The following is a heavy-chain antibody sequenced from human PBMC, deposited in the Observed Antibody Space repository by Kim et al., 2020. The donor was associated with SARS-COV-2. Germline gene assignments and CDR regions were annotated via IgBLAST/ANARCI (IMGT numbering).Heavy chain of an antibody. CDR3: AQAEQRMVWGYFDY. V-gene: IGHV3-23*01. Sequence: ADSAKGRFPISRDNSKNTLLLQMNSLRVEDTAVYYCAQAEQRMVWGYFDYLGQGTLVTVSS. J-gene: IGHJ4*02. D-gene: IGHD3-10*01.